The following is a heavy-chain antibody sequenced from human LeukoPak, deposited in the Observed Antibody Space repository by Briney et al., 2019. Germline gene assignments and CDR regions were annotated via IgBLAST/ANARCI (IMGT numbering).Heavy chain of an antibody. CDR3: AKDAPRGGTFDY. Sequence: PGGSLRLSCAASGFTFDDYAMHWVRQAPGKGLEWVSLISGDGGSTYYEDSVKGRFTISRDNSKNSLYLQMNSLRTEDTALYYCAKDAPRGGTFDYWGQGTLVTVSS. V-gene: IGHV3-43*02. CDR1: GFTFDDYA. D-gene: IGHD3-16*01. CDR2: ISGDGGST. J-gene: IGHJ4*02.